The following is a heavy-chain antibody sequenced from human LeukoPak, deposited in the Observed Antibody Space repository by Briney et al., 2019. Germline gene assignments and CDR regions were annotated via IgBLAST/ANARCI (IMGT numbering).Heavy chain of an antibody. J-gene: IGHJ4*02. CDR2: ISYDGSDK. CDR3: AREQYYYGSGSYYALDY. D-gene: IGHD3-10*01. Sequence: GGCLRLSCAASGFTFSGYAMHWVRQAPGKGLEWVALISYDGSDKYYADSVKGRFTVSRDNSKNTLYLQMSSLRAEDTAVYYCAREQYYYGSGSYYALDYWGQGTLVTVSS. CDR1: GFTFSGYA. V-gene: IGHV3-30*04.